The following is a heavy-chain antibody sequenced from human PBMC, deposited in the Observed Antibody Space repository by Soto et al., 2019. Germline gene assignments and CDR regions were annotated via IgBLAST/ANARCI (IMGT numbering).Heavy chain of an antibody. V-gene: IGHV4-38-2*02. CDR3: AREEVIGGYVF. Sequence: SETLSLTCAVSGYSISSGYYWGWIRQPPGKGLEWIGSIYHSGSTYYNPSLRSRVTISVDTSKNQFSLKLSSVTAADTAVYYCAREEVIGGYVFWGQGTLVTVSS. D-gene: IGHD5-12*01. J-gene: IGHJ4*02. CDR1: GYSISSGYY. CDR2: IYHSGST.